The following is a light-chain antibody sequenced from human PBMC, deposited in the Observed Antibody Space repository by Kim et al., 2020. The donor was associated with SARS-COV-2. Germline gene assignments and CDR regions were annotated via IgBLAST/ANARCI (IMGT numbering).Light chain of an antibody. CDR1: KLGDKF. Sequence: SYELTQPPSVSVSPGQTASITCSGNKLGDKFTYWYQQKAGQSPVLVIYQGSKRPSGIPERFSGSNSGNAATLTISGTQALDEADYYCQTWDGGTVVFGGG. CDR3: QTWDGGTVV. J-gene: IGLJ2*01. V-gene: IGLV3-1*01. CDR2: QGS.